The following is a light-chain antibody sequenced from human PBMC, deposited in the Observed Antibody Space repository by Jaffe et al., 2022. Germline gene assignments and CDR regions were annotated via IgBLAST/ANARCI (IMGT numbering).Light chain of an antibody. CDR2: KVS. Sequence: DIVMTQSPLSLPVTLGQPASISCRSSQSLVDSDGNAYLNWFQQRPGQSPRRLIYKVSNRDSGVPDRFSGSGSGTEFTLKISRVEAEDVGVYYCMQSTRWPWWFGQGTKVEIK. CDR1: QSLVDSDGNAY. V-gene: IGKV2-30*01. J-gene: IGKJ1*01. CDR3: MQSTRWPWW.